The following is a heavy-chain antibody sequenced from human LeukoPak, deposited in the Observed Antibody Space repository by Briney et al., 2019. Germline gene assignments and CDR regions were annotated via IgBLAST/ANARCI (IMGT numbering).Heavy chain of an antibody. CDR2: IYYSGST. D-gene: IGHD3-3*01. Sequence: NSSETLSLTCTVSGGSISSYYWSWIRQPPGKGLEWIGYIYYSGSTIYNPSLKSRVTISVDTSKNQFSLKLSSVTAADTAVYYCARFFWSGSKGLDYWGQGTLVTVSS. J-gene: IGHJ4*02. CDR1: GGSISSYY. CDR3: ARFFWSGSKGLDY. V-gene: IGHV4-59*08.